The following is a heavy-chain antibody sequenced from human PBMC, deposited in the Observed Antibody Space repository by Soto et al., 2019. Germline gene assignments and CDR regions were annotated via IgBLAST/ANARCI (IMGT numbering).Heavy chain of an antibody. CDR2: INPNSGGT. Sequence: GASVKVSCKASGDTYTGYYMHWVRPAPGQVLEWMGWINPNSGGTNCAQKFQGWVTMTRDTSISTAYMELSRLRSDDTAVYYCATMGFPIAARSPYYYVMDGWGKGTTVTVSS. CDR3: ATMGFPIAARSPYYYVMDG. D-gene: IGHD6-6*01. J-gene: IGHJ6*04. CDR1: GDTYTGYY. V-gene: IGHV1-2*04.